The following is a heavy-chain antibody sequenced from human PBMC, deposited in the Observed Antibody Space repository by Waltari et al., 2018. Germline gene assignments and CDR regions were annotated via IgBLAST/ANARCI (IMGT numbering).Heavy chain of an antibody. CDR1: GFSVSSAY. J-gene: IGHJ3*02. CDR2: IYAGGNT. D-gene: IGHD2-15*01. Sequence: EVQLVASGGGLIQPGGSLRLSCAASGFSVSSAYMTWIRQAPGKGLEYVSVIYAGGNTFYVDSVKGRFTISRDNSKDTLYLQMNNLRAEDTAIYYCARDTLSRGRIEGAFDIWGQGTMVTVSS. V-gene: IGHV3-53*01. CDR3: ARDTLSRGRIEGAFDI.